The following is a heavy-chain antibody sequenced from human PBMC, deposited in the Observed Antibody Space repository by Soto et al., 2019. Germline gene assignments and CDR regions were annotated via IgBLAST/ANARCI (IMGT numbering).Heavy chain of an antibody. CDR3: AKSGIQLWLSDY. J-gene: IGHJ4*02. CDR1: GFTFSSYA. CDR2: ISYDGSNK. V-gene: IGHV3-30-3*01. D-gene: IGHD5-18*01. Sequence: PGGSLRLSCAASGFTFSSYAMHWVRQAPGKGLEWVAVISYDGSNKYYADSVKGRFTISRDNSKSTLYLQMNSLRAEDTAVYYCAKSGIQLWLSDYWGQGTLVAVSS.